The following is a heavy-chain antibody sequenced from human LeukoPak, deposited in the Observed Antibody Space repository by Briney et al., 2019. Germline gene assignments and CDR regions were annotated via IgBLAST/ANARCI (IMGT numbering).Heavy chain of an antibody. CDR1: GGTFSSYA. CDR3: ATSRGKADY. Sequence: RASVKVSCKASGGTFSSYAINWVRQAPGQGLEWMGRIIPILGIANYAQKFQGRVTITADKSTTTAYMELSSLRSEDTAVYYCATSRGKADYWGQGTLVTVST. J-gene: IGHJ4*02. CDR2: IIPILGIA. V-gene: IGHV1-69*04. D-gene: IGHD1-1*01.